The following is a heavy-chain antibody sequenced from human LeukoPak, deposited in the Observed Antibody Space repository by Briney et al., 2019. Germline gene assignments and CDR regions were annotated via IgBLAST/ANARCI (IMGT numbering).Heavy chain of an antibody. D-gene: IGHD5-24*01. CDR1: GYTFTSYY. J-gene: IGHJ5*02. V-gene: IGHV1-46*01. CDR3: ARVGRDGYTFAWFDP. Sequence: ASVKVSCKASGYTFTSYYMHWVRQAPGQGLEWMGIINPSGGSTSYAQKFRGRVTMTRDTSTSTVYMELSSLRSEDTAVYYCARVGRDGYTFAWFDPWGQGTLVTVSS. CDR2: INPSGGST.